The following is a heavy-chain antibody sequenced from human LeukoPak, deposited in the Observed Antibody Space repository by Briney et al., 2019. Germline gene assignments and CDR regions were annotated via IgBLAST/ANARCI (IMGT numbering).Heavy chain of an antibody. Sequence: GGSLRLSCAASGFTFSSYAMHWVRQAPGKGLEYVSAISSNGDNTYYANSVKGRFTISRDNSKNTLYLQMASLRGEDTAVYYCARDSNYYGSGSYLDYWGQGTLVTVSS. J-gene: IGHJ4*02. CDR2: ISSNGDNT. D-gene: IGHD3-10*01. CDR1: GFTFSSYA. CDR3: ARDSNYYGSGSYLDY. V-gene: IGHV3-64*01.